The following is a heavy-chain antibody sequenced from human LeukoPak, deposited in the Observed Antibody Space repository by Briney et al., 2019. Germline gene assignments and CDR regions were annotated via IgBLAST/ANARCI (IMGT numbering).Heavy chain of an antibody. Sequence: SETLSLTCTVSGDSITTYYWNWIRQPAGKGLEWIGRVFTSGSTNYNPSLKSRVTMSVDTSKNQFSLKLSSVTAADTAVYYCARGGDGSNYFPHYYYYMDVWGKGTTVTVSS. V-gene: IGHV4-4*07. CDR1: GDSITTYY. CDR3: ARGGDGSNYFPHYYYYMDV. CDR2: VFTSGST. D-gene: IGHD2/OR15-2a*01. J-gene: IGHJ6*03.